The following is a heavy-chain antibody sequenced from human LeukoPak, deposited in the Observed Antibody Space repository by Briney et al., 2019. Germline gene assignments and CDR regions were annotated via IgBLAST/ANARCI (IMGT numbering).Heavy chain of an antibody. J-gene: IGHJ3*02. V-gene: IGHV3-74*01. CDR3: ARWPSRPVWFGELWDAFDI. D-gene: IGHD3-10*01. Sequence: PGGSLRLSCTTSGFSFSSYWMHWVRQVPGKGLVWVSRINTDGSSISYADSVKGRFTISRDNAKNSLYLQMNSLRAEDTALYHCARWPSRPVWFGELWDAFDIWGQGTMVTVSS. CDR1: GFSFSSYW. CDR2: INTDGSSI.